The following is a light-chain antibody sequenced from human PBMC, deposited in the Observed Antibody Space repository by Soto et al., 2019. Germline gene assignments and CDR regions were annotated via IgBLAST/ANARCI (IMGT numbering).Light chain of an antibody. CDR2: KAS. J-gene: IGKJ2*01. CDR1: QIISTS. Sequence: DIQMTQSPSTLSASVGDRATITCRASQIISTSLAWYQQKPGKAPKLLIFKASNLESGVQSRFSGSGSGTVFTLTISSLQPDDFATYYCQQYDSYSYTFGQGTKLEIK. CDR3: QQYDSYSYT. V-gene: IGKV1-5*03.